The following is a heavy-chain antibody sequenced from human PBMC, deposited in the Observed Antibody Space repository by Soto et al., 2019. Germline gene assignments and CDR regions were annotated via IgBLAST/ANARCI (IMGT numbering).Heavy chain of an antibody. J-gene: IGHJ3*02. CDR2: INPNSGGT. D-gene: IGHD2-15*01. V-gene: IGHV1-2*04. CDR1: GYTFTGYY. Sequence: ASVKVSCKASGYTFTGYYMHWVRQAPGQGLEWMGWINPNSGGTNYAQKFQGWVTMTRDTSISTAYMELSRLRSDDTAVYYCARDDLGYCSGGSCPVRDGFDIWGQGTMVTVSS. CDR3: ARDDLGYCSGGSCPVRDGFDI.